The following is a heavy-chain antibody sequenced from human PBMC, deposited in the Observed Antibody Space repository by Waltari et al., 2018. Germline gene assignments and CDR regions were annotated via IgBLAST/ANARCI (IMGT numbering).Heavy chain of an antibody. CDR2: INSDGSTT. CDR3: ARVVATITFPYFDF. V-gene: IGHV3-74*02. Sequence: EVQLVESGGGLVQPGGSLRLSCAASGFTFSSYWMQWVRQAPGKGLVWVSRINSDGSTTDYADSVKGRFTISRDNAKNTLYLQMNSLRGDDTAVYYCARVVATITFPYFDFWGQGTLVTVSS. CDR1: GFTFSSYW. J-gene: IGHJ4*02. D-gene: IGHD5-12*01.